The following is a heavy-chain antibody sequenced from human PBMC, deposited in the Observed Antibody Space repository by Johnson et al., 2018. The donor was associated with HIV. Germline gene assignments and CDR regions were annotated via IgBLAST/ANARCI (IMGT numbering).Heavy chain of an antibody. CDR1: GFTFSSYA. V-gene: IGHV3-9*01. Sequence: VQLVESGGGVVQPGRSLRLSCAASGFTFSSYAMHWVRQAPGKGLEWVSGISWNSGSIGYVDSVKGRFTISRDNAKNPLFLQMNSLRAEDTALYYCAKGYSGSRSAAFDIWGQGTMVTVSS. J-gene: IGHJ3*02. D-gene: IGHD1-26*01. CDR2: ISWNSGSI. CDR3: AKGYSGSRSAAFDI.